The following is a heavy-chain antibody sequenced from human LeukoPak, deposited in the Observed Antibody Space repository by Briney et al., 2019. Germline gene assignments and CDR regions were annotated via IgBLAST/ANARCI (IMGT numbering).Heavy chain of an antibody. CDR2: THHNGPT. Sequence: ASETLSLTCSVSGYSISSGYSWGWIRQPPGQGPEWIGSTHHNGPTFYHPSLKSRVTISVDTSLNQVSLNLNSVTAADTAVYYCAREQWGSTFPDYWGQGVLVSVSS. V-gene: IGHV4-38-2*02. CDR3: AREQWGSTFPDY. CDR1: GYSISSGYS. J-gene: IGHJ4*02. D-gene: IGHD1-26*01.